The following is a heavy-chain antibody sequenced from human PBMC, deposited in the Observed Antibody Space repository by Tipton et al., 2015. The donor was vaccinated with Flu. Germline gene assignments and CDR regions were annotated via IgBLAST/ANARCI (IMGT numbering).Heavy chain of an antibody. CDR2: ISAYNGNT. CDR1: GYTFTTYG. D-gene: IGHD3-22*01. CDR3: ARERAYYDSSGYLY. J-gene: IGHJ4*02. V-gene: IGHV1-18*01. Sequence: QVQLVQSGAEVKKPGASVKVSCKASGYTFTTYGISWVRQAPGQGLEWMGWISAYNGNTNYAQKFQGRVTMTTDTSTSTAYMGLRSLRSDDTAVYYCARERAYYDSSGYLYWGQGTLVTVSS.